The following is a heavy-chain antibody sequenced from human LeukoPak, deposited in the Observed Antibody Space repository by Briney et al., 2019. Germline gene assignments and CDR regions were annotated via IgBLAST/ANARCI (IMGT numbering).Heavy chain of an antibody. J-gene: IGHJ5*02. Sequence: PSETLSLTCTVSGGSISSSSYYWGWIRQPPGKGLEWIGSIYYSGSTYYNPSLKSRVTISVVTSKNQLSMELRFLTAADTAVYYCATSHDVKTAPYDLWGQGTLVTVSS. D-gene: IGHD2-21*01. V-gene: IGHV4-39*01. CDR3: ATSHDVKTAPYDL. CDR2: IYYSGST. CDR1: GGSISSSSYY.